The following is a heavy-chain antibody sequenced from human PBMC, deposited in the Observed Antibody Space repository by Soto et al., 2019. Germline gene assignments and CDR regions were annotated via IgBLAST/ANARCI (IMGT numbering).Heavy chain of an antibody. J-gene: IGHJ3*02. CDR1: GFTFGNYG. CDR2: ISTSSRKT. CDR3: AKHAKPRVLIDYFDT. Sequence: GGSLRLSCGTSGFTFGNYGMGWVRQAPGKGLYWISGISTSSRKTNYADSFKGQFTISTDNSNNTLYLQRDTLRADDTAVYYCAKHAKPRVLIDYFDTWGQGSMVTFS. V-gene: IGHV3-23*01. D-gene: IGHD3-16*02.